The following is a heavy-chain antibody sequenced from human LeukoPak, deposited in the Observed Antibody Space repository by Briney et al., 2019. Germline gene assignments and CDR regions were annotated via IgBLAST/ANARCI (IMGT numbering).Heavy chain of an antibody. CDR2: INHSGST. J-gene: IGHJ4*02. Sequence: SETLSLTCAVYGGSFSGYYWSWIRQPPGKGLEWIGEINHSGSTNYNPSLKSRVTISVDTSKNQFSLKLSSVTAADTAVHYCAAGPPPDFDSWGRGTLVTVSS. CDR3: AAGPPPDFDS. V-gene: IGHV4-34*01. CDR1: GGSFSGYY.